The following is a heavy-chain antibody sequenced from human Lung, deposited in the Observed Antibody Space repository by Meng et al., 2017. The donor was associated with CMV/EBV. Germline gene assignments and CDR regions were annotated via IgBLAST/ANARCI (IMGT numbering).Heavy chain of an antibody. CDR1: GDSLRTSSYY. D-gene: IGHD3-16*01. V-gene: IGHV4-39*01. Sequence: SXTLSLTCTVSGDSLRTSSYYWGWIRQAPGKGPEWIGSIYSSGNTYFKPSLKSRVSLSIETSRNQFSLRLSSVTAADTGVYYCARLYGLIHWGKGVQVTVSS. J-gene: IGHJ4*02. CDR2: IYSSGNT. CDR3: ARLYGLIH.